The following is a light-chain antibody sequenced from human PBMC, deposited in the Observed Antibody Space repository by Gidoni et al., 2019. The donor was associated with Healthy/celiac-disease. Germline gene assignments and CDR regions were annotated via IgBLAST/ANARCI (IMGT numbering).Light chain of an antibody. CDR2: DAS. Sequence: EIVLTQSPATLSLSPGERATLSCRASQSVSSYLAWYQQKPGQAPNLLIYDASNRATSIPASFSSSGSGTDFTLTISSLEPEDFAVYYCQQRSNWPAITFGQGTRLEIK. CDR1: QSVSSY. V-gene: IGKV3-11*01. CDR3: QQRSNWPAIT. J-gene: IGKJ5*01.